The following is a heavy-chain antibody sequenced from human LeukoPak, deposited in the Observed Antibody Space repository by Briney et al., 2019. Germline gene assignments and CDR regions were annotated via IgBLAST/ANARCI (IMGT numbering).Heavy chain of an antibody. Sequence: PGASLRLSCAASGFNFSNYAMTWVRQAPGKGLEWIGSVYYSGSTYYNSALKSRVTISVDTSKNQFSLKLYSVTAADTSVYFCARIAAPGLAWGQGTLVTVSS. CDR1: GFNFSNYA. CDR3: ARIAAPGLA. J-gene: IGHJ5*02. V-gene: IGHV4-39*01. D-gene: IGHD6-25*01. CDR2: VYYSGST.